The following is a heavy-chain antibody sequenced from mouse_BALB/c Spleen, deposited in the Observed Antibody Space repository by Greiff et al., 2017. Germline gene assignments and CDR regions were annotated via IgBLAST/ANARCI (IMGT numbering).Heavy chain of an antibody. V-gene: IGHV5-17*02. Sequence: EVMLVESGGGLVQPGGSRKLSCAASGFTFSSFGMHWVRQAPEKGLEWVAYISSGSSTIYYADTVKGRFTISRDNPKNTLFLQMTSLRSEDTAMYYCARMYYGSSYWYFDVWGAGTTVTVSS. D-gene: IGHD1-1*01. CDR3: ARMYYGSSYWYFDV. J-gene: IGHJ1*01. CDR1: GFTFSSFG. CDR2: ISSGSSTI.